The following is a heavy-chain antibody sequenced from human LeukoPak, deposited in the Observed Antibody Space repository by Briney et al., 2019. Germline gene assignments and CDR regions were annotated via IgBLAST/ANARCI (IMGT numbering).Heavy chain of an antibody. CDR3: ARVGAVYSSGWYRYFDY. CDR2: INHSGST. J-gene: IGHJ4*02. Sequence: SETLSLTCAVYGGSFSGYYWSWIRQPPGKGLEWIGEINHSGSTNYNPSLKTRVTISVDTSKNQFSLKLSSVTAADTAVYYCARVGAVYSSGWYRYFDYWGQGTLVTVSS. D-gene: IGHD6-19*01. V-gene: IGHV4-34*01. CDR1: GGSFSGYY.